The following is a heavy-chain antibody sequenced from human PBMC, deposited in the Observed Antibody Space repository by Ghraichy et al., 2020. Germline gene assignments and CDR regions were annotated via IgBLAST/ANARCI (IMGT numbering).Heavy chain of an antibody. V-gene: IGHV3-30*18. CDR1: GFTFSHHG. CDR2: VSSAGSVT. Sequence: LSLTCEASGFTFSHHGMHWVRQAPGKGLEWVAVVSSAGSVTYYADSVKGRFTIFRDNAKNSLYLQMNSLRTEDTAVYFCAKEGTLGVYSFDFWGQGTLVTVSS. D-gene: IGHD3-10*01. J-gene: IGHJ4*02. CDR3: AKEGTLGVYSFDF.